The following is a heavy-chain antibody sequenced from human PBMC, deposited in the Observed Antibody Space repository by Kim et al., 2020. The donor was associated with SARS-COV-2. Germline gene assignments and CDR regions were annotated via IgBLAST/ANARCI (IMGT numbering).Heavy chain of an antibody. Sequence: GGSLRLSCAASGFTFSASAIHWVRQASGKGLEWVGRIRGKADSYATSYSASGGGRITIARDQSKNTAHLHKNRLENEDTAFYSCPRRTPGMVDWG. J-gene: IGHJ6*02. CDR2: IRGKADSYAT. CDR3: PRRTPGMVD. CDR1: GFTFSASA. V-gene: IGHV3-73*01.